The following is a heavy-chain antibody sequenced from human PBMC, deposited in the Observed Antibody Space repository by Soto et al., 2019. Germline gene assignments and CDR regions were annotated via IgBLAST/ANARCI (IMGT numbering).Heavy chain of an antibody. Sequence: QVQLVQSGAEVKKPGSSVKVSCKASGGTFSSYTISWVRQAPGQGLEWMGRIIPILGIANYAQKFQGRVTITADKPTTRASWEQSSRICEDAAVFYCGGKMEERRTCFDYWGQGTLVTVSS. CDR1: GGTFSSYT. CDR3: GGKMEERRTCFDY. J-gene: IGHJ4*02. V-gene: IGHV1-69*02. D-gene: IGHD1-1*01. CDR2: IIPILGIA.